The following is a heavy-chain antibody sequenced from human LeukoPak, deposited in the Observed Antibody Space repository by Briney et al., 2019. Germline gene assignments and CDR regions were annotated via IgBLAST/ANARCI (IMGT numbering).Heavy chain of an antibody. J-gene: IGHJ4*03. Sequence: PGGSLRLSCTASGLTLGGHDMHWVRQTTGDGLEWVAAVSAGHHAFYAGSVRGRFTVSREDAKNSLFLQMNSLRAGDTAIYYCVREARGYHYTYFDYWGQGTTVTVSS. D-gene: IGHD5-18*01. CDR1: GLTLGGHD. CDR2: VSAGHHA. V-gene: IGHV3-13*01. CDR3: VREARGYHYTYFDY.